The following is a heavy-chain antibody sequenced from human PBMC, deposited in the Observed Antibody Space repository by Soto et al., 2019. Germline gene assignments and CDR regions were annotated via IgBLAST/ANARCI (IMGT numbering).Heavy chain of an antibody. D-gene: IGHD5-18*01. CDR1: GGSISSGDYY. V-gene: IGHV4-30-4*01. J-gene: IGHJ4*02. CDR2: IYYSGST. CDR3: AGEISGYSYGYDY. Sequence: SETLSLTCTVSGGSISSGDYYWSWIRKPPGKGLEWIGYIYYSGSTYYNPSLKSRVTISVDTSKNQFSLKLSSVTPADTAVYYCAGEISGYSYGYDYWGQRTLVTVSS.